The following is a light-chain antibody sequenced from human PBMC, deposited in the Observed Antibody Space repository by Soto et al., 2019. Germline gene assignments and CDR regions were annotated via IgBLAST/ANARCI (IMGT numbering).Light chain of an antibody. CDR1: SSDVGGYNY. CDR3: CSYAGSNTLA. Sequence: QSVLTQPPSASGSPGQSVTIACTGTSSDVGGYNYVSWYQEHPGKAPKVIIYEVSKRPSGVPDRFSGYKSGSTASLTVSGLQAEDEADYYCCSYAGSNTLAFGTGTKVTVL. J-gene: IGLJ1*01. V-gene: IGLV2-8*01. CDR2: EVS.